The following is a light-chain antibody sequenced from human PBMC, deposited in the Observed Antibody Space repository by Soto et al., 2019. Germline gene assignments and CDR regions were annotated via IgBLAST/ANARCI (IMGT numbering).Light chain of an antibody. CDR3: SSYTSSSTFYV. CDR2: DVS. V-gene: IGLV2-14*01. J-gene: IGLJ1*01. Sequence: QSALTQPASVSGSPGQSITISCTGTSSDVGGYNYVSWYQQHPGKAPKLMIYDVSNRPSGVSNRFSGSKSGNTASLTISGLQAEDEADYYCSSYTSSSTFYVFGTGTKVNVL. CDR1: SSDVGGYNY.